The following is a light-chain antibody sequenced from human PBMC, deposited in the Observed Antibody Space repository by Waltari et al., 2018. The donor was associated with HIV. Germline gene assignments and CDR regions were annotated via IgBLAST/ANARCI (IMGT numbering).Light chain of an antibody. CDR1: RSNIGSNT. J-gene: IGLJ1*01. CDR3: AAWDDTLNGYV. V-gene: IGLV1-44*01. CDR2: TNN. Sequence: QSVLTQSPSASGTPGQRVTISCSGSRSNIGSNTVNWYQQLPGTAPKLLIYTNNQRPSGVPDLFSGSKSGTSASLDISGLQSEDEADYYCAAWDDTLNGYVFGFGTKVTVL.